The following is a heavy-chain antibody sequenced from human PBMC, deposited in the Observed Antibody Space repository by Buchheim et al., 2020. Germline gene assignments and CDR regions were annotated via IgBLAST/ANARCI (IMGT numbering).Heavy chain of an antibody. CDR2: INSDGSST. Sequence: EVQLVEFGGGLVQPGGSLRLSCAASGFTFSSYWMHWVRQAPGKGLVWVSRINSDGSSTSYADSVKGRFNISRDNVKNTLYLQMNSLRAEDTAVYYCAREGCGSSWYLYYYYGMDVWGQGTT. D-gene: IGHD6-13*01. CDR1: GFTFSSYW. CDR3: AREGCGSSWYLYYYYGMDV. V-gene: IGHV3-74*01. J-gene: IGHJ6*02.